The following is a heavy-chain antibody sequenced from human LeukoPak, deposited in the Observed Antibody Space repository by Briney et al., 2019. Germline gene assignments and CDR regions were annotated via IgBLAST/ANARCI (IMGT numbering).Heavy chain of an antibody. CDR2: IWYDGSNK. D-gene: IGHD3-3*01. V-gene: IGHV3-33*06. J-gene: IGHJ6*02. CDR3: AKNLDTIFGVVMDYFDYYYYGMDV. CDR1: GFTFSSYG. Sequence: QSGGSLRLSCAASGFTFSSYGMHWVRQAPGKGLEWVAVIWYDGSNKYYADSVKGRFTISRDNSKNTLYLQMNSLRAEDTAVYYCAKNLDTIFGVVMDYFDYYYYGMDVWGQGTTVTVSS.